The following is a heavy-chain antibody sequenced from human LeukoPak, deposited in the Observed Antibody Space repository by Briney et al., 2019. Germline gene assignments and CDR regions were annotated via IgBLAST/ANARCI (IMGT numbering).Heavy chain of an antibody. CDR3: ASPHCSSTSCYPVRGAFDI. J-gene: IGHJ3*02. CDR1: GGTFSSYA. Sequence: SVKVSCKASGGTFSSYAISWVRQAPGQGLEWLGGISPIFGTANYAQKFQGRVTITADESTSTAYMELSSLRSEDTAVYYCASPHCSSTSCYPVRGAFDIWGQGTMVTVSS. V-gene: IGHV1-69*01. CDR2: ISPIFGTA. D-gene: IGHD2-2*01.